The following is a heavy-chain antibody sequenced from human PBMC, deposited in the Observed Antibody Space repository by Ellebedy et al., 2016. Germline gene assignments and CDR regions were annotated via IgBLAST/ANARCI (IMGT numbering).Heavy chain of an antibody. Sequence: GESLKISCAASGFTFSDYYMSWIRQAPGKGLERVSYISNTGNTIYNADSVKGRFTISRDNAKNSLYLQMNSLGAEDTAVYYCATGGVRYFQHWGQGTLVTVSS. CDR1: GFTFSDYY. D-gene: IGHD3-10*01. J-gene: IGHJ1*01. V-gene: IGHV3-11*01. CDR3: ATGGVRYFQH. CDR2: ISNTGNTI.